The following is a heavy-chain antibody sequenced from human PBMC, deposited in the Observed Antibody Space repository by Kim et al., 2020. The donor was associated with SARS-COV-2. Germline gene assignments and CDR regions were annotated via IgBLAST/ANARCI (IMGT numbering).Heavy chain of an antibody. CDR3: ARVRWGARGALDY. Sequence: CGDSVKGGFTISRDNAKDTLYLQMNSLRAEDTAVYYCARVRWGARGALDYGGQGTLVTVSS. V-gene: IGHV3-74*01. D-gene: IGHD2-15*01. J-gene: IGHJ4*02.